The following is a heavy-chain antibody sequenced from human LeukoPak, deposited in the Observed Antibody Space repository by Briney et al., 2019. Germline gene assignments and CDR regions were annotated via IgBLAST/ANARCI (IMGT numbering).Heavy chain of an antibody. CDR2: IHYTVST. D-gene: IGHD2-2*01. Sequence: NASETLSLTCTVSGGSISGSSYYWGWIRQPPGKGLDWIGTIHYTVSTYYNPSLKSRVTISADTSKNQFSLKVSSVTAADTAVYYCARGSVDCSSTSCNMIYYYSGMDVWGQGTTVTVSS. V-gene: IGHV4-39*01. CDR1: GGSISGSSYY. J-gene: IGHJ6*02. CDR3: ARGSVDCSSTSCNMIYYYSGMDV.